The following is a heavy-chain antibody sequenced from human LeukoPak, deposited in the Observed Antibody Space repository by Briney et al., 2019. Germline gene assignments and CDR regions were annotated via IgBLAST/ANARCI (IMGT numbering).Heavy chain of an antibody. CDR2: IWYDGSGK. D-gene: IGHD1-1*01. V-gene: IGHV3-33*01. CDR1: GFTFSSYG. CDR3: ARDPQYNVYYFHY. Sequence: PGRSLRLSCAAPGFTFSSYGMHWVRQAPGKGLERVGIIWYDGSGKYYADSVKGRFTISRDNSKNTVYLQMNSLRGEDTAVYYCARDPQYNVYYFHYWGQGTLVTVSS. J-gene: IGHJ4*02.